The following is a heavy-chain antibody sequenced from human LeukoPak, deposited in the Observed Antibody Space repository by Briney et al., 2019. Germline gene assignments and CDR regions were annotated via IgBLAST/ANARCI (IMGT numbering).Heavy chain of an antibody. J-gene: IGHJ4*02. CDR1: GDSVSSNSAA. V-gene: IGHV6-1*01. Sequence: SQTLTLTCAISGDSVSSNSAAWSWIRQSPSRGLEWLGTTYYRSKWYNDYAVSVKSRITINPDTSKNQFSLQLNSVTPEDTAVYYCARDPRTPAFDFWGKGTMVTVSS. CDR3: ARDPRTPAFDF. D-gene: IGHD1-14*01. CDR2: TYYRSKWYN.